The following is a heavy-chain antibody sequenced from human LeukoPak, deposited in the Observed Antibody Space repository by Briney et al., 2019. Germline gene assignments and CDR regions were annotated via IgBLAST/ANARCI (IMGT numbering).Heavy chain of an antibody. CDR3: AKSLSPMIVVVITGDDAFDI. CDR1: GFTFSSYA. J-gene: IGHJ3*02. CDR2: ISGSGGST. D-gene: IGHD3-22*01. V-gene: IGHV3-23*01. Sequence: PGGSLRLSCAASGFTFSSYAMSWVRQAPGKGLEWVSAISGSGGSTYYADSVKGRFTISRDNSKNTLYLQMNSLRAEDKAVYYCAKSLSPMIVVVITGDDAFDIWGQGTMVTVSS.